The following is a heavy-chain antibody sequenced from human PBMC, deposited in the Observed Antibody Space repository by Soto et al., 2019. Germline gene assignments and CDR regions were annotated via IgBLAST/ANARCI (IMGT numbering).Heavy chain of an antibody. CDR1: GGSIRSYY. V-gene: IGHV4-59*01. Sequence: TSETLSLTCTVSGGSIRSYYWSWIRQPPGKGLEWIGYIYYSGSTNYNPSLKSRVTISVDTSKNQFSLKLSSVTAADTAVYYCARAPSRIAAAGNAYYFEYWGQGTLVTVSS. CDR2: IYYSGST. D-gene: IGHD6-13*01. J-gene: IGHJ4*02. CDR3: ARAPSRIAAAGNAYYFEY.